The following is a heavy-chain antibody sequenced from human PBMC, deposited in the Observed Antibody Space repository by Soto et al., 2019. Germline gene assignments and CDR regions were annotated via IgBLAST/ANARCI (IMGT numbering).Heavy chain of an antibody. V-gene: IGHV3-48*02. D-gene: IGHD1-1*01. Sequence: GGSLRLSCVASGFPFSIYSMNWVRQAPGKGPEWVSYIDSSSSLKYYADSVKGRFTISRDNGKNSLYLQMNSLRDEDTAVYYCAGLGRAITTGGFDPWGQGTLVTVSS. CDR1: GFPFSIYS. CDR3: AGLGRAITTGGFDP. CDR2: IDSSSSLK. J-gene: IGHJ5*02.